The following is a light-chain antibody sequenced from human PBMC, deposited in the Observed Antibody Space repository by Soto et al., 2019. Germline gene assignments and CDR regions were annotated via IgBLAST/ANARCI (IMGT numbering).Light chain of an antibody. CDR3: QQYNFWPLT. J-gene: IGKJ4*01. CDR1: QSISSH. V-gene: IGKV3-15*01. Sequence: ERVMTQSPASLSVSPGGGDTLXCRASQSISSHLAWYQQKPGQAPRLLIYGASTRANGIPARFGGSGSGTEFTLTITSLQSEDFAVYYGQQYNFWPLTFGGGTKVDIK. CDR2: GAS.